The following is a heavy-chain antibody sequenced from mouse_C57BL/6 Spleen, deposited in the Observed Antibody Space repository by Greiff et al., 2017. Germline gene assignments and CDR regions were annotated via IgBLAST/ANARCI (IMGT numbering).Heavy chain of an antibody. CDR3: ARNAYGSSYYAMDY. V-gene: IGHV1-78*01. D-gene: IGHD1-1*01. Sequence: VKLVESDAELVKPGASVKISCKVSGYTFTDHTIHWMKQRPEQGLEWIGYIYPRDGSTKYNEKFKGKATLTADKSSSTAYMQLNSLTSEDSAVYFCARNAYGSSYYAMDYWGQGTSVTVSS. J-gene: IGHJ4*01. CDR2: IYPRDGST. CDR1: GYTFTDHT.